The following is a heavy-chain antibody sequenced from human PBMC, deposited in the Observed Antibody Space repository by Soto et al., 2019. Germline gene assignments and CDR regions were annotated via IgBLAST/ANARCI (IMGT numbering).Heavy chain of an antibody. Sequence: VQLVESGGGVVQPGRSLRLSCAASGFTFSDYAMHWVRQAPGKGLEWVAVVSHDGRNTHYADSVKGRFTISRDISKNMVSLEMTSLRAEDTAVYYCAKGGRQWLVTSDFNYWGQGALVTVSS. V-gene: IGHV3-30*18. J-gene: IGHJ4*02. CDR1: GFTFSDYA. D-gene: IGHD6-19*01. CDR2: VSHDGRNT. CDR3: AKGGRQWLVTSDFNY.